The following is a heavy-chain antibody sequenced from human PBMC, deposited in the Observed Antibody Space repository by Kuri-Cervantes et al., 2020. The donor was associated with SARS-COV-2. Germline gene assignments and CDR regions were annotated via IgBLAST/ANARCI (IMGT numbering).Heavy chain of an antibody. V-gene: IGHV3-30-3*01. CDR1: GFTFSSYA. D-gene: IGHD3-16*01. J-gene: IGHJ6*02. CDR3: AKGGAADNHYYYYYGIDV. Sequence: GGSLRLSCAASGFTFSSYAMHWVRQAPGKGLEWVAVISYDGSNKYYADSVKGRFTISRDNSKNTLYLQMNSLRAEDTDVYYCAKGGAADNHYYYYYGIDVWGQGTTVTVSS. CDR2: ISYDGSNK.